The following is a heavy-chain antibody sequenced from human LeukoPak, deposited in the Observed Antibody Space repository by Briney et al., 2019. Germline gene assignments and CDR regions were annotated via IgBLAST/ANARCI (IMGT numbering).Heavy chain of an antibody. D-gene: IGHD6-19*01. CDR3: VRSRRVLAGYYFDY. V-gene: IGHV4-59*01. CDR2: IYYSGST. CDR1: GGSISSYY. Sequence: SETLSLTCTVSGGSISSYYWSWIRQPPGKGLEWIGYIYYSGSTNYNPSLKSRVTISVDTSKNQFSLKLSSVTAADTAVYYCVRSRRVLAGYYFDYWGQGTLVTVSS. J-gene: IGHJ4*02.